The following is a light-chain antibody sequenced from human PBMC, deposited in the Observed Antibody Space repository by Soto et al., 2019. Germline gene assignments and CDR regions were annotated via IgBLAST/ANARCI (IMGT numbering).Light chain of an antibody. J-gene: IGLJ1*01. V-gene: IGLV2-14*01. CDR3: SSYTSSNSYV. CDR1: SSDVGGYNY. Sequence: SSLTQPSSVSGSPGQSITISCPGTSSDVGGYNYVSWYQQHPGKAPKLIIYDVSDRPSGVSNRFSGSKSGNTASLTISGLQAEDEADYYCSSYTSSNSYVFGTGTKVTVL. CDR2: DVS.